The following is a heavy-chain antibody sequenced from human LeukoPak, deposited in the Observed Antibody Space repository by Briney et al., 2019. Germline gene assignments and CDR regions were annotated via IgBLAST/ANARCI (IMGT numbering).Heavy chain of an antibody. Sequence: SETLSLTCTVSGGSISSSSYYWGWIRQPPGKGLEWIGSIYYSGSTYYNPSLKSRVTISVDTSKNQFSLKLSSVTAADTAVYYCARTNAPDAFDIWGQGTMVTVSS. CDR1: GGSISSSSYY. V-gene: IGHV4-39*01. D-gene: IGHD2-8*01. J-gene: IGHJ3*02. CDR3: ARTNAPDAFDI. CDR2: IYYSGST.